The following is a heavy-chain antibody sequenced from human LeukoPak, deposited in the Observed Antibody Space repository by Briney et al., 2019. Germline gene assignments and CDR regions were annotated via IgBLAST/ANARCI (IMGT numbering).Heavy chain of an antibody. Sequence: SETLSLTCTVSGGSISTSSYYWSWIRQPPGKGLEWIGYIYYTGSTNYNPSLKSRVTISVDTSKSQFSLKLSSVTAADTAVYYCARAGGFTGGYIFWGQGTLVTVSS. CDR3: ARAGGFTGGYIF. V-gene: IGHV4-61*01. D-gene: IGHD2-8*02. J-gene: IGHJ4*02. CDR1: GGSISTSSYY. CDR2: IYYTGST.